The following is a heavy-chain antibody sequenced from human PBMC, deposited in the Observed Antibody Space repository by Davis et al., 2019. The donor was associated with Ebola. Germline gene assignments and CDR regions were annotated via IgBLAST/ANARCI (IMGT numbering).Heavy chain of an antibody. D-gene: IGHD4-11*01. J-gene: IGHJ6*02. V-gene: IGHV3-11*01. CDR3: ARAFSNRYYNYGMDV. CDR2: ITSSGSTI. CDR1: GFTLSNAW. Sequence: PGGSLSPSCVASGFTLSNAWMNSVRQAPGKGLEWVSYITSSGSTIYYADSVKGRFTISRDNAKNSLYLQMNTLRAENTAVYYCARAFSNRYYNYGMDVWGQGTTVTVSS.